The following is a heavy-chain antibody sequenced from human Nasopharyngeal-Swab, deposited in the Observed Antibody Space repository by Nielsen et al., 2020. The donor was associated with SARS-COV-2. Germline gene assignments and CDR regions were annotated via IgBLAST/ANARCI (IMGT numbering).Heavy chain of an antibody. J-gene: IGHJ6*02. D-gene: IGHD3-10*01. V-gene: IGHV4-30-4*01. Sequence: SETLSLTCTVSGVSISSGDNYWSWIRQHPGKGLEWIGYIYYSGSTYYSPSLKRRVTISVDTSKNQFSLKLSSVTAADTAVYYCARAFPRGIIIRDYYYGMDVWGQGTTVTVSS. CDR1: GVSISSGDNY. CDR3: ARAFPRGIIIRDYYYGMDV. CDR2: IYYSGST.